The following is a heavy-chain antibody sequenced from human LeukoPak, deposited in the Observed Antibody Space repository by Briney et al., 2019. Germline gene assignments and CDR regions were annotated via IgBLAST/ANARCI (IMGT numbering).Heavy chain of an antibody. V-gene: IGHV4-39*01. CDR3: VRGSTLRHYQY. D-gene: IGHD3-16*01. CDR2: IYYSGST. J-gene: IGHJ4*02. Sequence: SETLSLTCTVSGGSISSSTYYWGWIRRPPGKGLEWIGSIYYSGSTYYNPSLKSRVTVSVDTSKNQFSLNLSSVTAADTAVYYCVRGSTLRHYQYWGQGTLVTVSS. CDR1: GGSISSSTYY.